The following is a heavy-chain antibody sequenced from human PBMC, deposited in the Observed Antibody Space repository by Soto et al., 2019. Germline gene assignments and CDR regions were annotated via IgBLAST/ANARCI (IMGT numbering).Heavy chain of an antibody. D-gene: IGHD3-16*01. CDR1: GFTFSSYW. Sequence: GGSLRLSCAASGFTFSSYWMSWVRQAPGKGLEWVANIKQDGSEKYYVDSVKGRFTISRDNAKNSLYLQMNSLKAEDTAVYYGAKVRGDWVYYVGGYAAFDIWGQGTMVTVSS. CDR2: IKQDGSEK. J-gene: IGHJ3*02. CDR3: AKVRGDWVYYVGGYAAFDI. V-gene: IGHV3-7*05.